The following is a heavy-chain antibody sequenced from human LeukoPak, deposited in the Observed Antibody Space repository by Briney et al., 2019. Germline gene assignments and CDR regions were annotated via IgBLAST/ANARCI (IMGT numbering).Heavy chain of an antibody. CDR2: INPNSGGT. J-gene: IGHJ4*02. D-gene: IGHD4-17*01. Sequence: ASVKDSCKASGYTFTDYYMHWVRQAPGQGLEWMGWINPNSGGTNYAQKFQGRVTMTRDTSISTAYMELSSLRSDDTAVYYCEVYGDPADYWGQGTLVTVSS. CDR3: EVYGDPADY. V-gene: IGHV1-2*02. CDR1: GYTFTDYY.